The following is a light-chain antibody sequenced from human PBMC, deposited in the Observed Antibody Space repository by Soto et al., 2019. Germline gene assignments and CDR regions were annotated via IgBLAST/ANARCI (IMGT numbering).Light chain of an antibody. CDR3: QQYCSSC. J-gene: IGKJ3*01. V-gene: IGKV3-20*01. Sequence: IVLTQSPGTLSLSPGERATLSCRASQSVSSSYLAWYQQKPGQDPRLLIYGASSRATGIPDRFSGSGSGTDLTLTISRLEPEEFAVYDCQQYCSSCFDPGPKVDIK. CDR1: QSVSSSY. CDR2: GAS.